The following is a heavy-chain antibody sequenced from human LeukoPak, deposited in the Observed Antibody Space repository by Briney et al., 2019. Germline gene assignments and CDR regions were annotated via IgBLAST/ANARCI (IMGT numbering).Heavy chain of an antibody. D-gene: IGHD4-17*01. V-gene: IGHV3-23*01. CDR3: AKYYGDDPDYYYYMDV. CDR1: GFIFSSYG. CDR2: ISGSGYST. J-gene: IGHJ6*03. Sequence: GGSLRLSCAASGFIFSSYGMNWVRQAPGKGLEWVSAISGSGYSTYYADSVKGRFTISRDNSKNTLYLQMNSLRAEDTAVYYCAKYYGDDPDYYYYMDVWGKGTTVTISS.